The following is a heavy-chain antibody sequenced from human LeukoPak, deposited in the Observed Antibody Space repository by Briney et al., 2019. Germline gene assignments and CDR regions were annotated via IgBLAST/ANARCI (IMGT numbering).Heavy chain of an antibody. J-gene: IGHJ4*02. CDR2: IYYSGST. Sequence: PSETLSLTCTVSGGSISSSSYYWGWIRQPPGKGLEWIGSIYYSGSTYYNPSLKSRVTISVDTSKNQFSLKLSSVTAADTAVYYCARHGVWVPLAVAGTTRRGEFDYWGQGTLVTVSS. CDR3: ARHGVWVPLAVAGTTRRGEFDY. D-gene: IGHD6-19*01. V-gene: IGHV4-39*01. CDR1: GGSISSSSYY.